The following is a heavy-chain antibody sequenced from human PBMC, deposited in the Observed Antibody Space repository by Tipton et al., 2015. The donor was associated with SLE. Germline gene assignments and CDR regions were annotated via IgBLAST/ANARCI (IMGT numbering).Heavy chain of an antibody. J-gene: IGHJ1*01. CDR3: ASLDFWSGYWGFQH. CDR2: IHYSGGT. Sequence: TLSLTCTVSGYSISSGYYWGWIRQPLGKGLEWIGSIHYSGGTYYNPSLKSRGTISVDTSKNQFSLKLTSVTAADTAVYYCASLDFWSGYWGFQHWGQGTLVTVSS. V-gene: IGHV4-38-2*02. CDR1: GYSISSGYY. D-gene: IGHD3-3*01.